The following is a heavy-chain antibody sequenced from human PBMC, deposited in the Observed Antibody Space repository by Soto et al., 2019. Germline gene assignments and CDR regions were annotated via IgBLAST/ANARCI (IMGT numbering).Heavy chain of an antibody. CDR2: IYYSGST. V-gene: IGHV4-30-4*01. Sequence: SETLSLTCTVSGGSISSGDYYWSWIRQPPGKGLEWIGYIYYSGSTYYNPSLKSRVTISVDTSKNQFSLKLSSVTAADTAVYYCARDQVERRPDGMDVWGQGTTVTVSS. CDR3: ARDQVERRPDGMDV. J-gene: IGHJ6*02. CDR1: GGSISSGDYY. D-gene: IGHD1-1*01.